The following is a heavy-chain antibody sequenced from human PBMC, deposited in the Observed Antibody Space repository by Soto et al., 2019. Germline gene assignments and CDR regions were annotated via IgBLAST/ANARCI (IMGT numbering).Heavy chain of an antibody. V-gene: IGHV4-59*08. D-gene: IGHD5-12*01. Sequence: PSETLSLTCTVSGGSISSYYWSWIRQPPGKGLEWIGYIYYSGSTNYNPSLKSRVTISVDTSKNQFSLKLSSVTAADTAVYYCASGAWGYSGYDHAAFDIWGQGTMFTV. CDR1: GGSISSYY. CDR2: IYYSGST. J-gene: IGHJ3*02. CDR3: ASGAWGYSGYDHAAFDI.